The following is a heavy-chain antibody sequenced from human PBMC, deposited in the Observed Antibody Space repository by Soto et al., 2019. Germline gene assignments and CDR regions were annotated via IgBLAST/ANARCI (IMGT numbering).Heavy chain of an antibody. D-gene: IGHD4-17*01. CDR3: ARAVGDPLYYLDY. V-gene: IGHV4-59*08. CDR2: TDYSGNT. J-gene: IGHJ4*02. CDR1: SDSISSYY. Sequence: HVQLQASGRALVRPSETLSLTCTVSSDSISSYYWIWIRQSPGKGLEWIGYTDYSGNTNYNPSLKSRVTISGDTSKNQFSLRLSSVTAADTAVYYCARAVGDPLYYLDYWGQGTLVTVSS.